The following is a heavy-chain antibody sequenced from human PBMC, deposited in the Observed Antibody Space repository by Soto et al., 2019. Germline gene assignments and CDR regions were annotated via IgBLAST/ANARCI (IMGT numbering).Heavy chain of an antibody. D-gene: IGHD3-16*01. CDR1: GFTFDDYA. J-gene: IGHJ4*02. CDR2: ISWNSGSI. CDR3: AKSTWRRIMITPAGGGPNDY. Sequence: PGGSLRLSCAASGFTFDDYAMHWVRQAPGKGLEWVSGISWNSGSIGYADSVKGRFTISRDNAKNSLYLQMNSLRAEDTALYYCAKSTWRRIMITPAGGGPNDYWGQGTLVTVSS. V-gene: IGHV3-9*01.